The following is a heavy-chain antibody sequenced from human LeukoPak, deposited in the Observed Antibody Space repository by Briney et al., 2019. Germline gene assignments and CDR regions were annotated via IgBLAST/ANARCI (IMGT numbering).Heavy chain of an antibody. CDR2: SSSSSSYI. V-gene: IGHV3-21*01. Sequence: NPGGSLRLSCAASGFTFSSYSMNWVRQAPGKGLEWVSSSSSSSSYIYYADSVKGRFTISRDNAKNSLYLQMNSLRAEDTAVYYCARENIVLMVYAIDDWGQGTLVTVSS. D-gene: IGHD2-8*01. CDR1: GFTFSSYS. J-gene: IGHJ4*02. CDR3: ARENIVLMVYAIDD.